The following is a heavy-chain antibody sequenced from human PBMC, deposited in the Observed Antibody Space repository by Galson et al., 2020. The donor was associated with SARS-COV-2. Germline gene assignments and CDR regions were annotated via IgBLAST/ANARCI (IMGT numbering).Heavy chain of an antibody. CDR1: GFPFSTYS. J-gene: IGHJ6*02. Sequence: NSGGSLRLSCAASGFPFSTYSMNWVRLAPGKGLEWDSSISTSSSYTYYVDSVKGRFSISRDNPRNSLYLQMNSLRAEDTAVYYCARDEGIRGYNYGRLYSGMAVWGQGTTVTVSS. V-gene: IGHV3-21*01. D-gene: IGHD5-18*01. CDR3: ARDEGIRGYNYGRLYSGMAV. CDR2: ISTSSSYT.